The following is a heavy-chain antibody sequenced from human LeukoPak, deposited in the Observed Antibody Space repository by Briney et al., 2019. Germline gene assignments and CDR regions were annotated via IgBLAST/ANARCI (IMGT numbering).Heavy chain of an antibody. V-gene: IGHV3-11*01. J-gene: IGHJ4*02. CDR2: ISSSGSTI. CDR1: GLTFSDYY. CDR3: ASAIVATDQDPPFDY. D-gene: IGHD5-12*01. Sequence: PGASLRLSCAPAGLTFSDYYTSCIRHAPGEWLGWVSYISSSGSTIYYADSVKGRFTISRDNAKNSLYLQMNSLRAEDTAVYSCASAIVATDQDPPFDYWGQGTLVTVSS.